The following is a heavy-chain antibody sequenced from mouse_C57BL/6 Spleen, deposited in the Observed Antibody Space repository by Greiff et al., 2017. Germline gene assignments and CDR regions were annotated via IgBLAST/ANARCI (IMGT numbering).Heavy chain of an antibody. D-gene: IGHD2-5*01. V-gene: IGHV14-2*01. J-gene: IGHJ3*01. CDR2: IDPEDGET. CDR3: VHSKGDAWFAY. Sequence: EVKLQESGAELVKPGASVKLSCTASGFNIKDYYMHWVKQRTEQGLEWIGRIDPEDGETKYAPKFQGKATITADTSSNTAYLQLSSLTSEDTAVYYCVHSKGDAWFAYWGQGTLVTVSA. CDR1: GFNIKDYY.